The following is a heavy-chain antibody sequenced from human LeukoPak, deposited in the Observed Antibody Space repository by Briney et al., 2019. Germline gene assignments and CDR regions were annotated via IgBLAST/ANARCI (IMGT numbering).Heavy chain of an antibody. J-gene: IGHJ4*02. CDR2: ISSSSSYI. CDR3: ARVGYGDYFDY. Sequence: PGGTLRLSCAASGFTFSSYSMNWVRQAPGKGLEWVSSISSSSSYIYYTDSVKGRFTISRDNAKNPLYLQMNSLRAEDTAVYYCARVGYGDYFDYWGQGTLVTVSS. CDR1: GFTFSSYS. V-gene: IGHV3-21*01. D-gene: IGHD4-17*01.